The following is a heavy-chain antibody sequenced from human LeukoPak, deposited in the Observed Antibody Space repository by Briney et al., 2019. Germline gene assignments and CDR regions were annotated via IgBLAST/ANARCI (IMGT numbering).Heavy chain of an antibody. D-gene: IGHD3-3*01. CDR1: GYTFTGYY. V-gene: IGHV1-2*02. J-gene: IGHJ4*02. Sequence: ASVKVSCKASGYTFTGYYMHWVRQAPGQGLEWMGWINPNSGGTNYAQKFQGRVTMTRDTSISTAYMELSRLRSDDTAVYYCARDANDFWSGYYPYCFDYWGQGTLVTVSS. CDR3: ARDANDFWSGYYPYCFDY. CDR2: INPNSGGT.